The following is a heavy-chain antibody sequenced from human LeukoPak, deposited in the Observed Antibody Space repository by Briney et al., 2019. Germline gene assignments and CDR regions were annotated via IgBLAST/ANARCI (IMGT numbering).Heavy chain of an antibody. J-gene: IGHJ4*02. CDR1: GFTFSNAY. CDR3: ITPLPYSAQ. CDR2: IKPKTDGETT. D-gene: IGHD2-21*01. V-gene: IGHV3-15*07. Sequence: GGSLRLSCAPSGFTFSNAYMNWVSQAPRKGLEWVGRIKPKTDGETTEYAAPVKDRFSISRDDSKSMMYLQLNSLKTEDTAVYYCITPLPYSAQGGQGTLVTVSS.